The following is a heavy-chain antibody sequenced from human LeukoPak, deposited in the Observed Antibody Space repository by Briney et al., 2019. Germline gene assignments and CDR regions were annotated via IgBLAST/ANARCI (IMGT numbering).Heavy chain of an antibody. Sequence: PSETLSLTCTVSGGSISSYYWSWIRQPPGKGLEWIGYIYYSGSTNYNPSLKSRVTISVDTSKNQFSLKLSSVTAADTAVYYCARVQRGDWYFDLWGRGTLVTVSS. CDR2: IYYSGST. J-gene: IGHJ2*01. CDR3: ARVQRGDWYFDL. V-gene: IGHV4-59*01. CDR1: GGSISSYY.